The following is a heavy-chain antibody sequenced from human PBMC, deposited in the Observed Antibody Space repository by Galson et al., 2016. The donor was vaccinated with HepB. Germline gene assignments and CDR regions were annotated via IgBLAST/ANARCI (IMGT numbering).Heavy chain of an antibody. J-gene: IGHJ5*02. CDR1: GGSISTSYH. V-gene: IGHV4-39*01. CDR2: INNSGRT. CDR3: SRPRGYCSSTTCHPPTDYFDP. D-gene: IGHD2-2*01. Sequence: SETLSLTCTVSGGSISTSYHWGWIRQPPGKGLEWVGSINNSGRTYYNPSLKSRVTISVDTSRNQFSLRLNSVTAADTALYYCSRPRGYCSSTTCHPPTDYFDPWGQGILVTVAS.